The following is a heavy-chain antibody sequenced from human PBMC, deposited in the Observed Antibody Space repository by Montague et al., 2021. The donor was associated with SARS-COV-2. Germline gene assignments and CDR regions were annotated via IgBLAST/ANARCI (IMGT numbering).Heavy chain of an antibody. CDR1: GFTFSNYW. D-gene: IGHD6-19*01. CDR3: ARNSGWPVDR. CDR2: IKEDGSAQ. Sequence: SLRLSCAASGFTFSNYWMSWVRQTPEKRLEWVANIKEDGSAQYYVDSVEGRFTASRDNARTSLYLQMNSLRADDTAVYFCARNSGWPVDRWGQGTLVTVSS. V-gene: IGHV3-7*01. J-gene: IGHJ5*02.